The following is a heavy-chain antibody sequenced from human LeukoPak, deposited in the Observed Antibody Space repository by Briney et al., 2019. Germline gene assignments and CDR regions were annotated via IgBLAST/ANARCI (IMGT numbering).Heavy chain of an antibody. V-gene: IGHV4-59*01. J-gene: IGHJ4*02. D-gene: IGHD3-22*01. CDR2: IYYRGST. CDR3: ARTVNYYDTSGYSYYFDY. Sequence: SETLSLTCNVSGGSITDYYWSWIRQPPGKGLEWIGYIYYRGSTNYNLSLRSRVTISADTSKNLFSLKLSSVTTADTAVYYCARTVNYYDTSGYSYYFDYWGQGTLVTVSS. CDR1: GGSITDYY.